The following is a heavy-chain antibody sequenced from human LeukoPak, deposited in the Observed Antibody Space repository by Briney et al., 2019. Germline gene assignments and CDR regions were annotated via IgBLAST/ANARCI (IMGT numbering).Heavy chain of an antibody. D-gene: IGHD1/OR15-1a*01. CDR3: STVEHF. Sequence: GSLRLSCSASGLTLSGYWMHWVRQIPGKGLVWVSRIDSDGSGISYADSVKGRFTISRDDVKNMLYLQMNSLRVEDTGLYYCSTVEHFWGQGTLVTVSS. CDR1: GLTLSGYW. CDR2: IDSDGSGI. J-gene: IGHJ4*02. V-gene: IGHV3-74*01.